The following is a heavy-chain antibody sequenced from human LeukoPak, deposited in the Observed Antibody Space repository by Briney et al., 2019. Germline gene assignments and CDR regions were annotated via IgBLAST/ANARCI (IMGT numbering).Heavy chain of an antibody. D-gene: IGHD2-2*01. J-gene: IGHJ4*02. Sequence: ETLSLTCTVSGYSITSAYYWGWIRQPPGKEQEWIGSFFLKGSTYYNPSLKSRVTISVDTSKNQFSLTLSSVTAADTAVYYCARVARCTSCFDVDYWGQGTLVTVSS. CDR2: FFLKGST. CDR1: GYSITSAYY. CDR3: ARVARCTSCFDVDY. V-gene: IGHV4-38-2*02.